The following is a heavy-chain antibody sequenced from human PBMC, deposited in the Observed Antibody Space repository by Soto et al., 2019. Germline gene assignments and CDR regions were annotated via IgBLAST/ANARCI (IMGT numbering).Heavy chain of an antibody. V-gene: IGHV3-53*01. D-gene: IGHD3-22*01. J-gene: IGHJ6*02. CDR3: ARDVAFYDTGAYYYYGMDV. Sequence: EVQLVESGGGLIQPGGSLRLSCAASGFTVSSNYMSWVRQAPGKGLEWVSVIYSGGSTYYADSVKGRFTISRDNSKNTLYLQMNSRRAEDTAVYYCARDVAFYDTGAYYYYGMDVWGQGTTVTVSS. CDR2: IYSGGST. CDR1: GFTVSSNY.